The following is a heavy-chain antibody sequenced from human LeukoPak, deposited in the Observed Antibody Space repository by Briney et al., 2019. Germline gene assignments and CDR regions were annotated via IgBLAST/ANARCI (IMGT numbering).Heavy chain of an antibody. CDR1: GFTFSAYW. D-gene: IGHD3-9*01. CDR2: MSSDGSTT. V-gene: IGHV3-74*01. Sequence: GGSLRLSCAASGFTFSAYWMHWVRQAPGKGLVWVSRMSSDGSTTTYADSVKGRFTFSRDNAKNSVYLQMSSLGADDSARYYCARDPYTIFDFWGQGTLVAVSS. J-gene: IGHJ5*01. CDR3: ARDPYTIFDF.